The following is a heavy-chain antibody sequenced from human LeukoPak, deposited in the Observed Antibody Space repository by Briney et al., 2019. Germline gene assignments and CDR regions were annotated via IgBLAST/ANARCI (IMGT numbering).Heavy chain of an antibody. CDR1: GFTFSSYA. CDR3: ARDSDSSGYYYSAFDI. J-gene: IGHJ3*02. Sequence: GRSLRLSCAASGFTFSSYAMHWVRQAPGKGLEWVAVISYDGSNKYYADSVKGRFTISRDNSKNTLYLQMNSLRAEDTAVYYCARDSDSSGYYYSAFDIWAKGQWSPSLQ. V-gene: IGHV3-30*01. D-gene: IGHD3-22*01. CDR2: ISYDGSNK.